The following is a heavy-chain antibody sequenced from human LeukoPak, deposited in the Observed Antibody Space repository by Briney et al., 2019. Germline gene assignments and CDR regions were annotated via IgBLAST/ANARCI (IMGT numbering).Heavy chain of an antibody. Sequence: GGSLRLSCGASGFSFSSYWMSWVRATPGKGLEWVANIKEDGSEIYYVDSVKGRFTISRDNAKNSLFLQMNSLRAEDTAVYYCARDSRHCTNIDCRGDAFGIWGQGTVVTVSS. CDR3: ARDSRHCTNIDCRGDAFGI. J-gene: IGHJ3*02. CDR1: GFSFSSYW. V-gene: IGHV3-7*01. CDR2: IKEDGSEI. D-gene: IGHD2-8*01.